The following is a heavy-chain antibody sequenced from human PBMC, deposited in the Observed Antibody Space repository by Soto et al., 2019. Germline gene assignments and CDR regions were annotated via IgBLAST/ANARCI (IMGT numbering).Heavy chain of an antibody. Sequence: PGGSLRLSCAASGFTFSSYEMNWVRQAPGKGLEWVSYIRSSGSTTYYADSVKGRFTISRDNAKNSLNLQMNSLRAEDTAVYYCARLGTYFDYWGQGAMVTVYS. D-gene: IGHD7-27*01. CDR1: GFTFSSYE. V-gene: IGHV3-48*03. CDR3: ARLGTYFDY. CDR2: IRSSGSTT. J-gene: IGHJ4*02.